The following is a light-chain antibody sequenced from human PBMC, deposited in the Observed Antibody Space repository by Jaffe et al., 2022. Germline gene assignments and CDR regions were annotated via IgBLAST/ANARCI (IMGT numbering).Light chain of an antibody. CDR1: RTIGNW. CDR3: QQYNSYSWA. Sequence: DIQMTQSPSTLSASVGDRVTITCRASRTIGNWLAWYQQKPGQAPKLLIYKASILESGVPSRFSGSGYETAFSLTISSLQPDDFATYYCQQYNSYSWAFGQGTKIEIQ. J-gene: IGKJ1*01. CDR2: KAS. V-gene: IGKV1-5*03.